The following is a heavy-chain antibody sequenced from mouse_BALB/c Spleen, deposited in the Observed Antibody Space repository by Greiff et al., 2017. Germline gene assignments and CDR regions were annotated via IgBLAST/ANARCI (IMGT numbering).Heavy chain of an antibody. V-gene: IGHV1-69*02. J-gene: IGHJ4*01. D-gene: IGHD2-14*01. Sequence: QVQLQQPGAELVKPGAPVKLSCKASGYTFTSYWMNWVKQRPGRGLEWIGRIDPSDSETHYNQKFKDKATLTVDKSSSTAYIQLSSLTSEDSAVYYCAREGLDYRYDGEYYYAMDYWGQGTSVTVSS. CDR1: GYTFTSYW. CDR3: AREGLDYRYDGEYYYAMDY. CDR2: IDPSDSET.